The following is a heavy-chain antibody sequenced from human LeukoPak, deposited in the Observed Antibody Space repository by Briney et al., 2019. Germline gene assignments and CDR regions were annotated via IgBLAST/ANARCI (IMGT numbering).Heavy chain of an antibody. CDR1: GFTFSYFW. J-gene: IGHJ4*02. Sequence: GGSLRLSCAASGFTFSYFWMHWVLQVPGKGLVWVSGINNDGTATYYADSVKGRFTISRDNAKNTVYLQMTGLRAEDSTVYYCATVSEYWGQGTLVTVSS. CDR2: INNDGTAT. CDR3: ATVSEY. V-gene: IGHV3-74*01.